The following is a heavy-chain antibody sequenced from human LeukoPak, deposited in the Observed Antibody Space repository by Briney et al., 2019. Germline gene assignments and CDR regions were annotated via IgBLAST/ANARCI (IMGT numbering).Heavy chain of an antibody. D-gene: IGHD2-2*01. J-gene: IGHJ5*02. CDR1: GFTLSYFD. CDR3: ARADCSSSTCYLRRSWFDP. V-gene: IGHV3-21*01. Sequence: PGGSPRLSCAASGFTLSYFDMNWVRQAPGKGLEWVSSISTSSRYIYYKDSVRGRFTISRDDAKNSLHLEMNSLRAEDTAVYYCARADCSSSTCYLRRSWFDPWGQGTLVTVSS. CDR2: ISTSSRYI.